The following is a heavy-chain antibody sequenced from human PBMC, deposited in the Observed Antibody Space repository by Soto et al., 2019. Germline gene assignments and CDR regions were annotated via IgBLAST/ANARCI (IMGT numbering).Heavy chain of an antibody. CDR2: ISYDGSNK. V-gene: IGHV3-30-3*01. Sequence: GGSLRLSCAASGFTFSSYAMHWVRQAPGKGLEWVAVISYDGSNKYYADSVKGRFTISRDNSKNTLYLQMNSLRAEDTAVYYCARGGPAKYYYDSSGYGYFQHWGQGTLVTVSS. D-gene: IGHD3-22*01. CDR3: ARGGPAKYYYDSSGYGYFQH. CDR1: GFTFSSYA. J-gene: IGHJ1*01.